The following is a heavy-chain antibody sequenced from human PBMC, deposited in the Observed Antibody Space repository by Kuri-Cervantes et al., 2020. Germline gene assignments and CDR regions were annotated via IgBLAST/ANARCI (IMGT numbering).Heavy chain of an antibody. Sequence: ASVKVSCKASEYTFTGYYMHWVRQAPGQGLEWMGWINTNTGNPTYAQGFTGRFVFSLDTSVSTAYLQISSLKAEDTAVYYCAREEVYGDYGSQNDYWGQGTLVTVSS. V-gene: IGHV7-4-1*02. D-gene: IGHD4-17*01. CDR1: EYTFTGYY. CDR3: AREEVYGDYGSQNDY. CDR2: INTNTGNP. J-gene: IGHJ4*02.